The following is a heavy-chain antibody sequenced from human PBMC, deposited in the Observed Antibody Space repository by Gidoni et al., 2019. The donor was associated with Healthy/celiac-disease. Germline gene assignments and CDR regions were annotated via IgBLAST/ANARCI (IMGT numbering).Heavy chain of an antibody. CDR1: GYSFTSYW. V-gene: IGHV5-51*01. Sequence: EVQLVQSGAEVKKPGESLRISCKGSGYSFTSYWIGWVRQMPGKGLEWMGIIYPGDSDTRYSPSFQGQVTISADKSISTAYLQWSSLKASDTAMYYCARSLDILTGYNYYGMDVWGQGTTVTVSS. CDR3: ARSLDILTGYNYYGMDV. D-gene: IGHD3-9*01. CDR2: IYPGDSDT. J-gene: IGHJ6*02.